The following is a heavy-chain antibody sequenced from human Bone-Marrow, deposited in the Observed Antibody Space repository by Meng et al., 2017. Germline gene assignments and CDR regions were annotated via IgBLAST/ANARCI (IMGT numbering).Heavy chain of an antibody. J-gene: IGHJ4*02. Sequence: GSLRLSCTVSGGSISSSSYYWGWIRQPPGKGLEWIGSIYYSGSTYYNPSLKSRVTISVDTSKNQFSLKLSSVTAADTAVYYCARVFVGGSADYWGQVTLVTVSS. CDR3: ARVFVGGSADY. V-gene: IGHV4-39*07. D-gene: IGHD3-10*01. CDR2: IYYSGST. CDR1: GGSISSSSYY.